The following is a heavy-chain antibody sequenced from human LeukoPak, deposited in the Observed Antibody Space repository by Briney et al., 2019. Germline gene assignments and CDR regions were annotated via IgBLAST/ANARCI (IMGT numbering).Heavy chain of an antibody. CDR2: INPNSGGT. V-gene: IGHV1-2*02. D-gene: IGHD4/OR15-4a*01. CDR3: ARRAGAYSHPYDY. J-gene: IGHJ4*02. CDR1: GYTFTGYY. Sequence: HVASVKVSCKASGYTFTGYYMHWVRQAPGQGLEWMGWINPNSGGTNYAQKFQGRVTMTRDTSISTAYMELSRLRSDDTAVYYCARRAGAYSHPYDYWGQGTLVTVSS.